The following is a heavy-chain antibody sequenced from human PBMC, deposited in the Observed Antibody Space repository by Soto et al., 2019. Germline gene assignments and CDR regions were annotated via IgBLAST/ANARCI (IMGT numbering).Heavy chain of an antibody. V-gene: IGHV4-4*02. Sequence: QVQLQESGPGLVRPSGTLSLTCAVSSGSFSSSYWWSWVRQPPGKGLEWIGEIYHSGRTNYNPSLRGLVTISVDKSKKQFSLKLRSVTAADTAVYYCASNLVTAGVGWFDPWGQGTLVTVSS. J-gene: IGHJ5*02. D-gene: IGHD2-21*02. CDR2: IYHSGRT. CDR3: ASNLVTAGVGWFDP. CDR1: SGSFSSSYW.